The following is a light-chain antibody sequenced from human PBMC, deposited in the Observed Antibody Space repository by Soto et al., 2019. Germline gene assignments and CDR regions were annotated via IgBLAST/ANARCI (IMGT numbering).Light chain of an antibody. CDR2: AAS. CDR3: QKYNNGPPAT. J-gene: IGKJ3*01. V-gene: IGKV1-27*01. Sequence: DIQMAQSPSSLSASVGDRVTITCRASDPINTYLAWYQQRPGKAPKLLIYAASTLQSGVPSRFSGGGSVTDFTLAISSLQPEDGATYYCQKYNNGPPATFGPGTKV. CDR1: DPINTY.